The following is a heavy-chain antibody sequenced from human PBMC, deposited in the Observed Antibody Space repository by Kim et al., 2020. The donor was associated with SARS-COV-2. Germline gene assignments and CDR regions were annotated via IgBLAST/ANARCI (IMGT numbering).Heavy chain of an antibody. J-gene: IGHJ4*02. CDR3: AKGYTSGYYYFDY. D-gene: IGHD6-19*01. Sequence: YADSVKGRSTISKDRSKNTLYLQMNSLRADDTAIYYCAKGYTSGYYYFDYWGQGTLVTVSS. V-gene: IGHV3-23*01.